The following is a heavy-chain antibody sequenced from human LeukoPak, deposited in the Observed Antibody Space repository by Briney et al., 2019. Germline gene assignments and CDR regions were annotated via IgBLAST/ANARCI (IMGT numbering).Heavy chain of an antibody. D-gene: IGHD6-19*01. Sequence: GESLKISCEGSGYDFTGYWIGWVRQMPGKGLEWMGIIYPGDSDTRYSPSFQGQVTISADKSISTAYLQWSSLKASDTAMYYCARQGGIAVAGTNYFDYWGQGTLVTVSS. J-gene: IGHJ4*02. CDR2: IYPGDSDT. V-gene: IGHV5-51*01. CDR1: GYDFTGYW. CDR3: ARQGGIAVAGTNYFDY.